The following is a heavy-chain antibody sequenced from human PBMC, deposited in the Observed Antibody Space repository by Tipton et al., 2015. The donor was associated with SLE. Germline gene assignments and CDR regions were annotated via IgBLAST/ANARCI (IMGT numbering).Heavy chain of an antibody. CDR2: IYYSGST. J-gene: IGHJ4*02. Sequence: TLSLTCTVSGGSISSGGNYWSWIRQHPGKGLEWIGYIYYSGSTYYNPSLKSRVTISVDTSKNQFSLKLSSVTAADTAVYYCARSLLSGSGGFDYWGQGTLVTVSS. V-gene: IGHV4-31*03. CDR3: ARSLLSGSGGFDY. D-gene: IGHD6-19*01. CDR1: GGSISSGGNY.